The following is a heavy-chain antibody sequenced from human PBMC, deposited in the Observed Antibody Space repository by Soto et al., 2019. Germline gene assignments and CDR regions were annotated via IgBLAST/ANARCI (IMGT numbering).Heavy chain of an antibody. J-gene: IGHJ4*02. V-gene: IGHV1-69*01. Sequence: QVQLVQSGAEVRRHGSSVKVSCKTSGGIFSDYALSWVRQAPGQGLEWMGRIIPIFGTTIYAQKFHGRVTITADEPTSTAFMELSSLRSEDTAVYYCARQMNRGVIFDYWGQGTLVTVSS. CDR2: IIPIFGTT. D-gene: IGHD3-10*01. CDR3: ARQMNRGVIFDY. CDR1: GGIFSDYA.